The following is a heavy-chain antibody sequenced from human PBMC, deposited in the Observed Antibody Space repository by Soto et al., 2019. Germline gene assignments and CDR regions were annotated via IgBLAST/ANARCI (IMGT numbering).Heavy chain of an antibody. CDR3: ARVNPGLQLFGVVIISWFDP. Sequence: SETLSLTCAVYGGSFSGYYWSWIRQPPGKGLEWIGEINHSGSTNYNPSLKSRVTISVDTSKNQFSLKLSSVTAADTAVYYCARVNPGLQLFGVVIISWFDPWGQGTLVTVSS. D-gene: IGHD3-3*01. J-gene: IGHJ5*02. CDR1: GGSFSGYY. V-gene: IGHV4-34*01. CDR2: INHSGST.